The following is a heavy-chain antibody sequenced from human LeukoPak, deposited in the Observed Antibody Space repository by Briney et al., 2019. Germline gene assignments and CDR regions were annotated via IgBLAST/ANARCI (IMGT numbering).Heavy chain of an antibody. Sequence: SETLSLTCAVYGGSFSGYYRSWIRQPPGKGLEWIGEINHSGSTNYNPSLKSRVTISVDTSKNQFSLKLSSVTAADTAVYYCARAGHDYGDPPHYYFDYWGQGTLVTVSS. J-gene: IGHJ4*02. V-gene: IGHV4-34*01. CDR1: GGSFSGYY. CDR2: INHSGST. D-gene: IGHD4-17*01. CDR3: ARAGHDYGDPPHYYFDY.